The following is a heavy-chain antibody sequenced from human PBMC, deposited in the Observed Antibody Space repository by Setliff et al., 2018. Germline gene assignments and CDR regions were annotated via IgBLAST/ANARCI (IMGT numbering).Heavy chain of an antibody. Sequence: PGGSLRLSCVTSGFTFSTHWMHWVRQAPGQGLVWVARISTDGSSITYADSVKGRFTISRDNARNTLYLQMNSLTAEDTAVYYCARVGSKPQLGWFDPWGQGTLVTVSS. D-gene: IGHD1-26*01. V-gene: IGHV3-74*03. J-gene: IGHJ5*02. CDR3: ARVGSKPQLGWFDP. CDR1: GFTFSTHW. CDR2: ISTDGSSI.